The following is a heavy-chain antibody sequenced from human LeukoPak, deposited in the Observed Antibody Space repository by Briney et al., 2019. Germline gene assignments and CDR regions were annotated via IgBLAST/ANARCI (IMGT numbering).Heavy chain of an antibody. D-gene: IGHD4-17*01. CDR3: ARVSYGDTAFDI. CDR1: GFTFSSYA. Sequence: GGSLRLSCAASGFTFSSYAMSWVRQAPGKGLEWVSAISGSGGSTYYADSVKGRFTISRDNSKNTLYLQMNSLRAEDTAVYYCARVSYGDTAFDIWGQGTMVTVSS. V-gene: IGHV3-23*01. J-gene: IGHJ3*02. CDR2: ISGSGGST.